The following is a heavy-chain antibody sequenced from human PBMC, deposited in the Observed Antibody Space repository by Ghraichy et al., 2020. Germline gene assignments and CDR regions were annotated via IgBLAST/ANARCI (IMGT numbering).Heavy chain of an antibody. CDR2: MYYSGTT. CDR1: GASISSNTYY. Sequence: SETLSLTCTVTGASISSNTYYWAWVRQPPGKGLEWIGSMYYSGTTYYSPSLKSRVTFSLDTSKNQFSLKVASVTAADTAVYYCASHPRTISAAAPEFFDHWGHGTLVTVSS. V-gene: IGHV4-39*07. D-gene: IGHD6-13*01. CDR3: ASHPRTISAAAPEFFDH. J-gene: IGHJ4*03.